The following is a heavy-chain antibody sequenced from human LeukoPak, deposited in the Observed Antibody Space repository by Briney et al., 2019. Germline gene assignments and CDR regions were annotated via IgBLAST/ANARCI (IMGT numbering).Heavy chain of an antibody. CDR3: ASWGTTPDYYCYMDV. V-gene: IGHV3-48*03. Sequence: PGGSLRLSCAASGFTFSSYEMNWVRQAPGKGLEWVSYISSSGSTIYYADSVKGRFTISRDNAKNSLYLQMNSLRAEDTAVYYCASWGTTPDYYCYMDVWGKGTTVTVSS. CDR2: ISSSGSTI. CDR1: GFTFSSYE. J-gene: IGHJ6*03. D-gene: IGHD3-16*01.